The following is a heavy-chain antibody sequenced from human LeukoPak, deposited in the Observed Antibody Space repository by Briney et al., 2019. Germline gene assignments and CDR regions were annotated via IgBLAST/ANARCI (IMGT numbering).Heavy chain of an antibody. CDR1: GYTLTELS. CDR2: FDPEGGET. Sequence: ASVKASCKVSGYTLTELSMHWVRQAPGKGLEWMGGFDPEGGETIYAQKFQGRVTMTEDTSTDTGYMELSSLRSEDTAVYYCATDQRGAGLGFVYGSGSFNGLDVWGQGTTVTVSS. D-gene: IGHD3-10*01. J-gene: IGHJ6*02. V-gene: IGHV1-24*01. CDR3: ATDQRGAGLGFVYGSGSFNGLDV.